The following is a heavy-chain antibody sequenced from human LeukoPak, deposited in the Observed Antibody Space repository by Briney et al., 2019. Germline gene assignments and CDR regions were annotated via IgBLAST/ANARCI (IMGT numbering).Heavy chain of an antibody. CDR2: ISKSSRTI. Sequence: GGSLRLSCAASGFIFSAYNMNWVRQAPGKGLEWVSYISKSSRTIYYADSVNGRFTISRDNAKNSLYLQMNNLRAGDTALYYCAVDRRQGPTVTTFSPFDYWGQGVLVTVSS. D-gene: IGHD4-17*01. J-gene: IGHJ4*02. CDR1: GFIFSAYN. V-gene: IGHV3-48*04. CDR3: AVDRRQGPTVTTFSPFDY.